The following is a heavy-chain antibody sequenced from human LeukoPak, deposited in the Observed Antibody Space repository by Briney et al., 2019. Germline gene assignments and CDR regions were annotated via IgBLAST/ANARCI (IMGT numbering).Heavy chain of an antibody. CDR1: GYTFTAYY. D-gene: IGHD4-11*01. CDR2: INPNSGDT. J-gene: IGHJ4*02. CDR3: ARALTRLDVDAY. V-gene: IGHV1-2*02. Sequence: ASVKVSCKASGYTFTAYYIHWVRQAPGQGLEWMAWINPNSGDTNYAQKFLGRVTVTSDTSISTAYMELSRLTSDDTAVYYCARALTRLDVDAYWGQGTLVTVSS.